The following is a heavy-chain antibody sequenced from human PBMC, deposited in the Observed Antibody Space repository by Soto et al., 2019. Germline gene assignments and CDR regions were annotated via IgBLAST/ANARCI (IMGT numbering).Heavy chain of an antibody. D-gene: IGHD3-3*01. J-gene: IGHJ3*02. V-gene: IGHV4-31*03. CDR2: IYYSGST. CDR1: GGSISSGGYY. Sequence: QVQLQESGPGLVKPSQTLSLTCTVSGGSISSGGYYWSWIRQHPGKALEWIGYIYYSGSTYYNPSLKSRVTISVDTSKNRFSLKLSSVTAADTAVYYCARVGDFWSGPPRAFDIWGQGTMVTVSS. CDR3: ARVGDFWSGPPRAFDI.